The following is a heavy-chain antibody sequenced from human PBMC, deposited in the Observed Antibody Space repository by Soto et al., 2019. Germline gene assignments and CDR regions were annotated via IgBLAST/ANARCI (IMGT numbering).Heavy chain of an antibody. V-gene: IGHV4-34*01. Sequence: PSGTPSLPRAVYGGAFRGYYWGGVRQPPGKGLEWIGEINHSGSTNYNPSLKSRVTISVDTSKNQFSLKLSSVTAADTAVYYCARGSSSSCHYDYWGQGTLVTVSS. CDR1: GGAFRGYY. J-gene: IGHJ4*02. D-gene: IGHD6-13*01. CDR3: ARGSSSSCHYDY. CDR2: INHSGST.